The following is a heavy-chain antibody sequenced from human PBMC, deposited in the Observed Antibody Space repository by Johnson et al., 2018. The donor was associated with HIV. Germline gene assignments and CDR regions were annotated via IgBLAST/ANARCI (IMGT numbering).Heavy chain of an antibody. CDR2: INWNGGDT. D-gene: IGHD2/OR15-2a*01. CDR3: AREEEYRYAFDI. CDR1: GFTFDDYG. Sequence: VQLVESGGGVVRPGGSLRLSCAASGFTFDDYGMSWVRQAPGKGLEWVAGINWNGGDTAYAGSVKGRFTISRDNAKSSLYLQMNSLRVEDTAFYYCAREEEYRYAFDIWGQGTMVIVSS. J-gene: IGHJ3*02. V-gene: IGHV3-20*04.